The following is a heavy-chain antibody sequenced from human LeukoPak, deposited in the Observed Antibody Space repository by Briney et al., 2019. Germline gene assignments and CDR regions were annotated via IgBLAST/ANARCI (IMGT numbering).Heavy chain of an antibody. CDR3: AKFRESYYDFWSRSMNAFDI. Sequence: PGGSLRLSCAASGFTFSSYAMSWVRQAPGKGLEWVSAISGSGGSTYYADSVKGRFTISRDNSKNTLYLQMNSLRAEDTAVYYCAKFRESYYDFWSRSMNAFDIWGQGTMVTVSS. CDR1: GFTFSSYA. CDR2: ISGSGGST. V-gene: IGHV3-23*01. J-gene: IGHJ3*02. D-gene: IGHD3-3*01.